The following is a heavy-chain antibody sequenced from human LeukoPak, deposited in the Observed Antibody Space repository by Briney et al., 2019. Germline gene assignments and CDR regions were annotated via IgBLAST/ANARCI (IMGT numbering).Heavy chain of an antibody. Sequence: GGSLRLSCAASGFTFSSYSMNWVRQAPGKGLEWVSSISSSSSYIYCADSVKGRFTISRDNAKNSLYLQMNSLRAEDTAVYYCARDWLAAGYVLIDYWGQGTLVTVSS. CDR3: ARDWLAAGYVLIDY. D-gene: IGHD6-13*01. CDR1: GFTFSSYS. J-gene: IGHJ4*02. CDR2: ISSSSSYI. V-gene: IGHV3-21*01.